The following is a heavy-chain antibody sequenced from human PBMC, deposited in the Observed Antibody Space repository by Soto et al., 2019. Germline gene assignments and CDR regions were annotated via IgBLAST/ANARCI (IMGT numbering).Heavy chain of an antibody. J-gene: IGHJ4*02. Sequence: APVKVSCKASGYTFTSYSINWVRQATGKGFEWMGGMNPNGGNTGYAQKFQGRATMTRDTSITTAYMELSSLRSEAMGLYYCARSHRHWGFELWGQGTLVTVSS. V-gene: IGHV1-8*01. CDR1: GYTFTSYS. CDR2: MNPNGGNT. D-gene: IGHD7-27*01. CDR3: ARSHRHWGFEL.